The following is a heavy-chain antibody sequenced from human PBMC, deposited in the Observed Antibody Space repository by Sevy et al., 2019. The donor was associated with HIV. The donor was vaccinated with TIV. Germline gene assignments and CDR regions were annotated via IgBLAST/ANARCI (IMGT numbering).Heavy chain of an antibody. Sequence: GSLRLSCAASGFSFSANWVNLVRQAPGEGLEGVANIKGDGGDKQYVDSVEGRFTIPRDNAKNVLYLQMNSLRVEDTAVYYCAHETFGRFESWGQGTLVTVSS. CDR1: GFSFSANW. J-gene: IGHJ4*02. D-gene: IGHD3-16*01. CDR2: IKGDGGDK. CDR3: AHETFGRFES. V-gene: IGHV3-7*01.